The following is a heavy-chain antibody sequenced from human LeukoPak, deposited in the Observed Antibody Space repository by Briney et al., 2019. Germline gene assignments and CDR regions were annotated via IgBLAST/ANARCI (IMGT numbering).Heavy chain of an antibody. CDR3: AKDRSMVRGVSIRFRRSGTMDV. CDR2: IRYDGSNK. D-gene: IGHD3-10*01. V-gene: IGHV3-30*02. CDR1: GFIFSSYG. Sequence: GGTLRLSCAASGFIFSSYGMNWVRQAPGKGLEWVAFIRYDGSNKYYADSVKGRFTISRDNSKNMLYLQMNSLRAEDTAVYYCAKDRSMVRGVSIRFRRSGTMDVWGKGTTVTISS. J-gene: IGHJ6*03.